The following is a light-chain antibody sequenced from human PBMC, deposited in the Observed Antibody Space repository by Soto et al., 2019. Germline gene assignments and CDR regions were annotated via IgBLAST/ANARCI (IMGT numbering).Light chain of an antibody. CDR1: RSDIGSYNY. CDR2: GVS. Sequence: QSALTQPASVSGSPGQSITISCSGTRSDIGSYNYVAWYQQFPGKTPKILIYGVSNRPSGVSSRFSGSKSGNTASLTISGLQAEDDADYYCSSYTGSSTSYVFGSGTKLTVL. V-gene: IGLV2-14*01. J-gene: IGLJ1*01. CDR3: SSYTGSSTSYV.